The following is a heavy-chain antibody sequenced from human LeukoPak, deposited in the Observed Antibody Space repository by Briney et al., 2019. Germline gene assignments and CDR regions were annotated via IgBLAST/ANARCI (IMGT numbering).Heavy chain of an antibody. CDR2: INPNSGGT. CDR3: ARDKGGYSSCWYGEGVIGWFDP. Sequence: ASVKVSCKASGYTFTGYYMHWVRQAPGQGLEWMGWINPNSGGTNYAQKFQGRVTMTRDTSISTAYMELSRLSSHDPAVYYWARDKGGYSSCWYGEGVIGWFDPWGQGTLVTVSS. CDR1: GYTFTGYY. J-gene: IGHJ5*02. V-gene: IGHV1-2*02. D-gene: IGHD6-19*01.